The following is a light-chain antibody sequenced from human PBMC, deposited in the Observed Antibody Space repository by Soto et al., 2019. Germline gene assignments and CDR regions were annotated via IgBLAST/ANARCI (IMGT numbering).Light chain of an antibody. CDR1: QSVSSSY. CDR3: QSQLT. Sequence: EIVLTQSPGTLSLSPGERATLSCRASQSVSSSYLAWYQQKPGQAPRLLIYGASSRATGIPDRFSGSGSGTDFTLTSSRLEPEDFAVYYCQSQLTFGGGT. CDR2: GAS. V-gene: IGKV3-20*01. J-gene: IGKJ4*01.